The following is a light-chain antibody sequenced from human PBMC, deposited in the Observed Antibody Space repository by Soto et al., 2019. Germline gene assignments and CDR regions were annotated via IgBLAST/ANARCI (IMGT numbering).Light chain of an antibody. CDR2: IAS. V-gene: IGKV1-9*01. CDR1: QGIRSY. Sequence: IQLTQSPSSLSASVGDRVAITCRASQGIRSYLAWYQQKPGEVPKLLISIASILQSGVPSRFSGSGSGTDFVLTISSLQPEDSATYYCQQLDSIPITFGQGTRLEI. CDR3: QQLDSIPIT. J-gene: IGKJ5*01.